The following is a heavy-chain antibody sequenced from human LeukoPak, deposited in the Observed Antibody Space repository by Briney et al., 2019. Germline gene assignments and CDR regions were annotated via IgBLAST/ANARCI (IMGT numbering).Heavy chain of an antibody. V-gene: IGHV3-30*02. Sequence: GGSLRLSCAASGFTFSSYGMHWVRQAPGKGLEWVAFIRYDGSNKYYADSVKGRFTISRDNSKNTLYLQMNSLRAEGTAVYYCAKPASSSWGLFDYWGQGTLVTVSS. CDR2: IRYDGSNK. J-gene: IGHJ4*02. CDR3: AKPASSSWGLFDY. D-gene: IGHD6-13*01. CDR1: GFTFSSYG.